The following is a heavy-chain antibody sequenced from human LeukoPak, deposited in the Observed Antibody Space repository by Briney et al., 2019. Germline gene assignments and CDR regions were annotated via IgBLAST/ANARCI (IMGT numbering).Heavy chain of an antibody. CDR2: INHSGST. Sequence: SETLSPTCAVYGGSFSGYYWSWIRQPPGKGLEWIGEINHSGSTNYNPSLKSRVTISVDTSKNQFSLKLSSVTAADTAVYYCAAEVTYYYGSGGDYWGQGTLVTVSS. J-gene: IGHJ4*02. CDR1: GGSFSGYY. D-gene: IGHD3-10*01. V-gene: IGHV4-34*01. CDR3: AAEVTYYYGSGGDY.